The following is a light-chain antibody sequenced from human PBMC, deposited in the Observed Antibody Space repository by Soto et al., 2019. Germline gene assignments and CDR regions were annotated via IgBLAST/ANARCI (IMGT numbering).Light chain of an antibody. Sequence: EIVLTQSPATLSSFPGDRVTLSCRASQAVSNNYLAWYQQKPGQAPRLLIYGASNRATGIPDRFSGSGSGTDFTLTISRLEPEDFVVYYCQQYGSSGTFGQGTKVDIK. V-gene: IGKV3-20*01. CDR1: QAVSNNY. CDR2: GAS. CDR3: QQYGSSGT. J-gene: IGKJ1*01.